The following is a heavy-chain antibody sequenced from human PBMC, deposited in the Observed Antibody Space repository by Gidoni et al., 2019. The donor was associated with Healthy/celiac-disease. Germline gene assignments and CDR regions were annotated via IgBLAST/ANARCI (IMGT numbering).Heavy chain of an antibody. V-gene: IGHV1-18*04. CDR3: ARHIVVVVAATSWFDP. J-gene: IGHJ5*02. CDR1: GYTFTSYG. D-gene: IGHD2-15*01. CDR2: ISAYNGNT. Sequence: QVQLVQSGAEVKKPGASVKVSCKASGYTFTSYGISWVRQAPGQGLEWMGWISAYNGNTNYAQKLQGRVTMTTDTATSTAYMELRSLRSDDTAVYYCARHIVVVVAATSWFDPWGQGTLVTVSS.